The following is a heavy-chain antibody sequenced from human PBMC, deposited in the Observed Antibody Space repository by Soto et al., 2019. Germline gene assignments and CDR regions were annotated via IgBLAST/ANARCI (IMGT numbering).Heavy chain of an antibody. D-gene: IGHD3-3*01. V-gene: IGHV4-59*01. CDR2: IYYSGST. Sequence: SETLSLTCTVSGGSISSYYWSWIRQPPGKGLEWIGYIYYSGSTNYNPSLKSRVTISVDTSKNQFSLKLSSVTAADTAVYYCARARITIFDNPAYYYYMDVWGKGTTVTVSS. CDR3: ARARITIFDNPAYYYYMDV. J-gene: IGHJ6*03. CDR1: GGSISSYY.